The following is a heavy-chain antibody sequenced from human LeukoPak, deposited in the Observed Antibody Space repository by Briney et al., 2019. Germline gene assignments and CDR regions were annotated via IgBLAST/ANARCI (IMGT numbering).Heavy chain of an antibody. J-gene: IGHJ4*02. V-gene: IGHV3-48*03. D-gene: IGHD6-13*01. Sequence: GGSLRLSCAASGFTFSSYEMNWVRQAPGKGLEWVSYISSSGSTIYYADSVKGRFTISRDNAKNSVYLQMNSLRAEDTALYYCARGSGSSWYFYFDYWGQGTLVAVSS. CDR1: GFTFSSYE. CDR3: ARGSGSSWYFYFDY. CDR2: ISSSGSTI.